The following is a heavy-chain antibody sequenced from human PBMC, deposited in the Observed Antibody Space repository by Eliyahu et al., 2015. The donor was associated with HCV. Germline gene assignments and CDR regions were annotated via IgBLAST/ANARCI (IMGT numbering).Heavy chain of an antibody. V-gene: IGHV3-48*01. CDR1: GFTFXSYS. CDR2: ISSSSSTI. J-gene: IGHJ4*02. Sequence: EVQLVESGGGLVQPGGSLRLSCTVSGFTFXSYSMNWVRQAPGKGLEWVSYISSSSSTIYYADSVKGRFTISRDNAKNSLYLQMNSLRAEDTAVYYCAREGGNYWLLGYYFDYWGQGTLVTVSS. D-gene: IGHD1-26*01. CDR3: AREGGNYWLLGYYFDY.